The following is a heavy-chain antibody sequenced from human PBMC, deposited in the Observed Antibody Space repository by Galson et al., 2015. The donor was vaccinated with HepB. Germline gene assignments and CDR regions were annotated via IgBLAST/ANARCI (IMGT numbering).Heavy chain of an antibody. V-gene: IGHV3-15*01. CDR3: TTGPTRVYYYYAMDV. D-gene: IGHD4-17*01. CDR1: GFTFSNAW. J-gene: IGHJ6*02. CDR2: IKSKTDGGTT. Sequence: SLRLSCAASGFTFSNAWMSWVRQAPGKGLEWVGRIKSKTDGGTTDYAAPVKGRFTISRDDSKNTLSLQMNSLKTEDTAVYYCTTGPTRVYYYYAMDVWGQGTTVTVSS.